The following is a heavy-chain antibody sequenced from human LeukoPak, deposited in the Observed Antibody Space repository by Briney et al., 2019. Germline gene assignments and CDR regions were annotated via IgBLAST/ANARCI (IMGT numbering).Heavy chain of an antibody. CDR3: ARGLAAAGTRGPY. D-gene: IGHD6-13*01. J-gene: IGHJ4*02. CDR1: GFTFSSYG. CDR2: IRYDGSNK. V-gene: IGHV3-30*02. Sequence: PGGSLRLSCAASGFTFSSYGMHWVRQAPGKGLEWVAFIRYDGSNKYYADSVKGRFTISRDNSKNTLYLQMNSLRAEDTALYYCARGLAAAGTRGPYWGQGTLVTVSS.